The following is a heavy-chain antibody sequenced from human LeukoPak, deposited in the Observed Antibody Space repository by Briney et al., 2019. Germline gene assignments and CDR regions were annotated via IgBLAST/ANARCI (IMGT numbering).Heavy chain of an antibody. J-gene: IGHJ3*02. Sequence: GGSLRLSCAASGFTFSSYGMHWVRQAPGKGLERVSSINNVGSHIYYADSVKGRFTISRDNAKNSLYLQMNSLRAEDTAVYYCAIRSSGWYGGDAFDIWGQGTMVTVFS. V-gene: IGHV3-21*01. D-gene: IGHD6-19*01. CDR2: INNVGSHI. CDR3: AIRSSGWYGGDAFDI. CDR1: GFTFSSYG.